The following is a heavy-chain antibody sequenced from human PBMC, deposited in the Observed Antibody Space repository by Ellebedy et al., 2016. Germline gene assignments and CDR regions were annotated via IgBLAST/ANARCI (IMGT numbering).Heavy chain of an antibody. J-gene: IGHJ6*02. CDR3: AKEREGYCHGGGCYSVYYYYGIDV. D-gene: IGHD2-15*01. CDR2: ISYDGSNK. CDR1: GFSFKSHG. V-gene: IGHV3-30*18. Sequence: GESLKISXAASGFSFKSHGMHWVRQTPGEVLESVAVISYDGSNKYYPDSVNGRFTISRDNSRDTLYLQMNSVRVNDTAVYYCAKEREGYCHGGGCYSVYYYYGIDVWGQGTRVTVSS.